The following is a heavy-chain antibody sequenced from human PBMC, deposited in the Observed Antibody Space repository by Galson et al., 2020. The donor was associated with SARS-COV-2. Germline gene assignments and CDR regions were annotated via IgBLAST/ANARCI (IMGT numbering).Heavy chain of an antibody. V-gene: IGHV1-2*04. J-gene: IGHJ6*02. CDR3: ARSYGDYEGYYYYYYGMDV. D-gene: IGHD4-17*01. CDR1: GYTFTGYY. Sequence: GASVKVSCKASGYTFTGYYMNWVRQAPGQGLEWMGWINPNSGGTNYAQKFQGWVTMTRDTSISTAYMELSRLRSDDTAVYYCARSYGDYEGYYYYYYGMDVWGQGTTVTVAS. CDR2: INPNSGGT.